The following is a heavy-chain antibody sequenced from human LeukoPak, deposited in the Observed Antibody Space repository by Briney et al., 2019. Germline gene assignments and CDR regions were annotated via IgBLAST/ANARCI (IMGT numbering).Heavy chain of an antibody. CDR3: ARALPDYYYDSSGYYQYYFDY. Sequence: GGSLRLSCAASGFTVSSNYMSWVRQAPEKGPEWVSVIYSSGSTYYADSVKGRFTISRDNSKNTLYLQMNSLRAEDTAVYYCARALPDYYYDSSGYYQYYFDYWGQGTLVTVSS. D-gene: IGHD3-22*01. CDR1: GFTVSSNY. J-gene: IGHJ4*02. V-gene: IGHV3-53*01. CDR2: IYSSGST.